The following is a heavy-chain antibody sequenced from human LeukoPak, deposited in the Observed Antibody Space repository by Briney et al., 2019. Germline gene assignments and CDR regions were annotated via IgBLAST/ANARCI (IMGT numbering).Heavy chain of an antibody. Sequence: ASVKVSCKASGYTFTSYYMHWVRQAPGQGLEWMGIINPSGGSTSYAQKFQGRVTMTRDTSTSTVYMELSSLRSEDTAVYYCARDRRPYYYDSRRGASAEYFQHWGQGTLVTVSS. J-gene: IGHJ1*01. D-gene: IGHD3-22*01. CDR1: GYTFTSYY. V-gene: IGHV1-46*01. CDR2: INPSGGST. CDR3: ARDRRPYYYDSRRGASAEYFQH.